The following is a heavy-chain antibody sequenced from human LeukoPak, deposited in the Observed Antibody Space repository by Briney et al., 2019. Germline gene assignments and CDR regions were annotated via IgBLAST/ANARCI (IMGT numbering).Heavy chain of an antibody. CDR2: ISYDGSNK. V-gene: IGHV3-30*01. J-gene: IGHJ4*02. D-gene: IGHD6-13*01. Sequence: GGSLRLSCAASGFTFSSYAMHWVRQASGKGLEWVAVISYDGSNKYYADSVKGRFTISRDNSKNTLYLQMNSLRAEDTAVYYCAAQQQLRYWGQGTLVTVSS. CDR3: AAQQQLRY. CDR1: GFTFSSYA.